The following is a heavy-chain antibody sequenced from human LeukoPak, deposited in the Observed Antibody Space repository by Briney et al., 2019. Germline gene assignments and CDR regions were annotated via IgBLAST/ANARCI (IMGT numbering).Heavy chain of an antibody. Sequence: GGSLRLSCEASGFTFRSYAMNWVRLAPGKGLEWVSSLSGRGDITYYADSVKGRFTISRDNSKDTLYLQMNSLRAEDTAVYHCEKEDRSSGFYGLDYWGQGTLVTVSS. CDR2: LSGRGDIT. D-gene: IGHD6-19*01. CDR3: EKEDRSSGFYGLDY. V-gene: IGHV3-23*01. CDR1: GFTFRSYA. J-gene: IGHJ4*02.